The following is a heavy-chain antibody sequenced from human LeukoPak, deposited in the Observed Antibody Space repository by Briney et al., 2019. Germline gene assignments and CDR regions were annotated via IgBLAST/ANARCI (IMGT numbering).Heavy chain of an antibody. CDR3: AKDYVSGDGYWDFDY. Sequence: GSLRLSCAASGFTVSSNYMSWVRQAPGKGLGWVAGIAGGDDRFYADSVKGRFSISRDNSKNTVDLQMNSLRVEDTAVYYCAKDYVSGDGYWDFDYWGQGTLVTVSS. CDR1: GFTVSSNY. J-gene: IGHJ4*02. V-gene: IGHV3-53*01. D-gene: IGHD5-24*01. CDR2: IAGGDDR.